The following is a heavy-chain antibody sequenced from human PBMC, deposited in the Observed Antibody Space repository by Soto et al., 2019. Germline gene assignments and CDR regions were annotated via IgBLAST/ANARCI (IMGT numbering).Heavy chain of an antibody. CDR1: GFTFSNAW. CDR3: TTDSRGDVGLVAATSVSGGFDP. Sequence: EVQLVESGGGLVKPGGSLRLSCAASGFTFSNAWMSWVRQAPGKGLEWVGRIKSKTDGGTTDYAAPVKGRFTISRDDSKNTLYLQLNGLKPEDTAVYYVTTDSRGDVGLVAATSVSGGFDPWGQGTRVTVSS. D-gene: IGHD2-15*01. CDR2: IKSKTDGGTT. J-gene: IGHJ5*02. V-gene: IGHV3-15*01.